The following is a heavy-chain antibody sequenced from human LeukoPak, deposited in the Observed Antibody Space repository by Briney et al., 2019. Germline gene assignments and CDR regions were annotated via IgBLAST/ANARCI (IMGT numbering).Heavy chain of an antibody. CDR2: FDSENNKM. V-gene: IGHV1-24*01. Sequence: GASVKVSCKISEYSLSDLSIHWVREALGEGLEWMGGFDSENNKMVYSQKFQGRVTMTEDTSADTAYMELTSLRSEDTAVYFCATDRVYRSSGRSWGFFDYWGQGTLVIVSS. CDR3: ATDRVYRSSGRSWGFFDY. D-gene: IGHD6-19*01. J-gene: IGHJ4*02. CDR1: EYSLSDLS.